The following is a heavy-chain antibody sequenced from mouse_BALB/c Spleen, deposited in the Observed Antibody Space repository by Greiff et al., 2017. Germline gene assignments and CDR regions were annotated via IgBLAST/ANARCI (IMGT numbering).Heavy chain of an antibody. CDR3: ARYSYGKAYCWYFDV. CDR2: ISYSGST. Sequence: EVQLQESGPGLVKPSQSLSLTCTVTGYSITSDYAWNWIRQFPGNKLEWMGYISYSGSTYYNPSLKSRISITRDTSKNQYYLQLNSVTTEDTATYYCARYSYGKAYCWYFDVWGAGTTVTVSS. J-gene: IGHJ1*01. D-gene: IGHD1-1*02. V-gene: IGHV3-2*02. CDR1: GYSITSDYA.